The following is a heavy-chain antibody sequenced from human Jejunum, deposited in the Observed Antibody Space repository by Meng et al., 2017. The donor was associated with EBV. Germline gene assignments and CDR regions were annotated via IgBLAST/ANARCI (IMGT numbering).Heavy chain of an antibody. CDR2: VSDYGST. V-gene: IGHV4-61*01. D-gene: IGHD3-22*01. J-gene: IGHJ4*02. CDR3: ARDFSSGYFAY. CDR1: GGSVSSGSYY. Sequence: QVQMPESGPGLVKPSETLCLTCAVSGGSVSSGSYYCSWIRQPPGKGLEWIGFVSDYGSTRYNSSLKSRITISADTSKNQFSLKLTSVTPADTAIYYCARDFSSGYFAYWGQGTLVTVSS.